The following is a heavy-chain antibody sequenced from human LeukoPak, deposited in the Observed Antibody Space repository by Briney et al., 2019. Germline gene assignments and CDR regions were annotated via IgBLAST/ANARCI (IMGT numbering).Heavy chain of an antibody. CDR3: AGLVGRYSSGLYYYYFDY. V-gene: IGHV4-4*02. CDR2: MYLSGTT. J-gene: IGHJ4*02. D-gene: IGHD3-22*01. Sequence: SGTLSLTCTVSGDSINSLDLWSWVRQPPGRGLEWIGEMYLSGTTHSNPSVKSRVTISIDKSKNQFFLNLSSVTAADTAVYYCAGLVGRYSSGLYYYYFDYWGQGTLVTVSS. CDR1: GDSINSLDL.